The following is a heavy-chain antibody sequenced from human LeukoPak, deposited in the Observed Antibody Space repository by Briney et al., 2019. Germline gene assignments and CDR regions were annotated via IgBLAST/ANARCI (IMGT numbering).Heavy chain of an antibody. CDR3: ARDNYALHAFDI. J-gene: IGHJ3*02. CDR2: ISSGGSTI. D-gene: IGHD2-2*01. Sequence: GGSLRLSCAASGFTFSSYSMNWVRQAPGKGLEWVSCISSGGSTIYYADSVKGRFTISRDNAKNSLYLQMNSLGAEDTAVYYCARDNYALHAFDIWGQGTMVTVSS. V-gene: IGHV3-48*04. CDR1: GFTFSSYS.